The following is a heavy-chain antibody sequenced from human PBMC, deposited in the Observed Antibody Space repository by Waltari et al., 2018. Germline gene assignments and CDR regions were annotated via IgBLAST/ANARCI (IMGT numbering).Heavy chain of an antibody. CDR2: ISYDGSNK. J-gene: IGHJ4*02. V-gene: IGHV3-30-3*01. CDR3: AGYKFVESLI. Sequence: QVQLVESGGGVVQPGRSLRLSCAASGVNFRRYAMHWVRPAPGKGLEWVAVISYDGSNKYYADSVKGRFTISRDNSKNTLYLQMNSLRAEDTAVYYCAGYKFVESLIWGQGTLVTVSS. D-gene: IGHD3-10*01. CDR1: GVNFRRYA.